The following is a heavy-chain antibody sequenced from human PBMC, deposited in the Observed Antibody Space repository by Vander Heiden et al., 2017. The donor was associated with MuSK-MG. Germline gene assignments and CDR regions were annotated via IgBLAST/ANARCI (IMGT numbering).Heavy chain of an antibody. J-gene: IGHJ6*02. V-gene: IGHV1-46*01. CDR2: INPSGGST. Sequence: QVQLVQSGAEVKKPVASVKVSCKASGYTFTSYCMHWVRQAPGQGLEWMGIINPSGGSTSYAQKFQGRVTMTRDTSTSTVYMELSSLRSEDTAVYYCARRGSSAAARYYGMDVWGQGTTVTVSS. CDR1: GYTFTSYC. D-gene: IGHD6-13*01. CDR3: ARRGSSAAARYYGMDV.